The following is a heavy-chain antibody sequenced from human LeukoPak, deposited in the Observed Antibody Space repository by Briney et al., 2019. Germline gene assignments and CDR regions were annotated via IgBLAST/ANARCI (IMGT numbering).Heavy chain of an antibody. D-gene: IGHD6-13*01. V-gene: IGHV3-23*01. J-gene: IGHJ3*02. CDR2: ISESGGST. Sequence: PGGSLRLSCAASGFTFSSYGMSWVRQAPGKGLEGVSSISESGGSTYYADSVKGRFTISRDNSKNTLYLQMNSLRAGDTAVYYCAREAAAGPGAYAFDIWGQGTMVTVSS. CDR3: AREAAAGPGAYAFDI. CDR1: GFTFSSYG.